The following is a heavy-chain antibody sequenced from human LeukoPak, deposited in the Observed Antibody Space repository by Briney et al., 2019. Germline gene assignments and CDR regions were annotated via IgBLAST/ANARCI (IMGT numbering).Heavy chain of an antibody. V-gene: IGHV4-59*01. CDR2: IYYSGTT. CDR3: ARGVRDYSNYGWFDP. J-gene: IGHJ5*02. Sequence: SETLSLTCSVSGDSISCYYWSWIRQPPGKGLEWIGSIYYSGTTNYNPSLKSRVTISVDTSKNQFSLKLSSVTAADTAVYYCARGVRDYSNYGWFDPWGQGTLVTVSS. D-gene: IGHD4-11*01. CDR1: GDSISCYY.